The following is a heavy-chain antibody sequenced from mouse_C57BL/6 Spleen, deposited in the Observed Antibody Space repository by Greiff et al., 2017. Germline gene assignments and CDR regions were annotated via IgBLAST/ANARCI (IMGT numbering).Heavy chain of an antibody. CDR2: IHPNSGST. V-gene: IGHV1-64*01. J-gene: IGHJ4*01. CDR1: GYTFTSYW. Sequence: QVQLQQPGAELVKPGASVKLSCKASGYTFTSYWMHWVKQRPGQGLEWIGMIHPNSGSTNYNEKFKSKATLTVDKSSSTAYMQLSSLTSEDSAVYYCARLEVYSPYYAKDYWGQGTSVTVSS. D-gene: IGHD1-1*01. CDR3: ARLEVYSPYYAKDY.